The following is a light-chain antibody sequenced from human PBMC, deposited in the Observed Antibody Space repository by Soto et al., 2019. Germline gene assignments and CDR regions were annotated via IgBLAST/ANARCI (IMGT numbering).Light chain of an antibody. J-gene: IGKJ2*01. CDR3: QQYGSSPKYT. CDR1: QSVSSSY. CDR2: GAS. V-gene: IGKV3-20*01. Sequence: EIVLTQSPGTLSLSPGERATLSCRASQSVSSSYLAWYQQKPGQAPRLLIYGASSRATGIPDRFSGSGSGTDVTRTISRLEPEDFAVYYCQQYGSSPKYTFGQGTKLEIK.